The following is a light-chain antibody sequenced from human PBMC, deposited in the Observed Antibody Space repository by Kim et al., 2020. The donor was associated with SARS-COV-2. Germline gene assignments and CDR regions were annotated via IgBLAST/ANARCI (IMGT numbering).Light chain of an antibody. CDR2: ATS. V-gene: IGKV3-20*01. CDR1: QSVSSSY. J-gene: IGKJ1*01. Sequence: EIVLTQSPGTLSLSPGERATLSCRASQSVSSSYLAWYQQKHGQAPSLLIYATSSRATGIPDRFSGSGSGTDFTLTISRLEPEDFAVYYCQQYGNSLWTFGQGTKVDIK. CDR3: QQYGNSLWT.